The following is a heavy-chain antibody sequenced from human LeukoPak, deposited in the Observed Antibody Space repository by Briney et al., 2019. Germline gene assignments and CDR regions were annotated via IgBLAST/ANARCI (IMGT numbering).Heavy chain of an antibody. CDR3: AKDPGSYSSSWFFDY. J-gene: IGHJ4*02. CDR1: GFTFGSYG. D-gene: IGHD6-13*01. V-gene: IGHV3-30*18. Sequence: GSLRLSCAASGFTFGSYGMHWVRQAPGKGLEWVAVISYDGSNEYYADSVKGRFTISRDNSKNTLYLQMNSLRAEDTAVYSCAKDPGSYSSSWFFDYWGQGTLVTVSS. CDR2: ISYDGSNE.